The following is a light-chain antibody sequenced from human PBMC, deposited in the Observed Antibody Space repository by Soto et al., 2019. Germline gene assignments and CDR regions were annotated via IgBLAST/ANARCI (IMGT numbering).Light chain of an antibody. CDR1: QSVSSSY. Sequence: EIVLTPSPGTLSLSPVERAALSCRASQSVSSSYLVWYQQKPGQAPRLLIYGASSRATGIPDRCSGSGSGTDFTLTISRLEPEDFAVYYCQQYGSSGTFGQGTKVDIK. CDR3: QQYGSSGT. J-gene: IGKJ1*01. CDR2: GAS. V-gene: IGKV3-20*01.